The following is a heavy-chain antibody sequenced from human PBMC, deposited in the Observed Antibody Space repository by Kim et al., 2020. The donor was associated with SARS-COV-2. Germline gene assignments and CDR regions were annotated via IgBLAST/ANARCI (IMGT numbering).Heavy chain of an antibody. CDR1: GFTFSSYG. CDR2: ISYDGSNK. J-gene: IGHJ4*02. CDR3: AKDRYRGSYYGEYYFDY. D-gene: IGHD1-26*01. V-gene: IGHV3-30*18. Sequence: GGSLRLSCAASGFTFSSYGMHWVRQAPGKGLEWVAVISYDGSNKYYADSVKGRFTISRDNSKNTLYLQMNSLRAEDTAVYYCAKDRYRGSYYGEYYFDYWGQGTMVTVSS.